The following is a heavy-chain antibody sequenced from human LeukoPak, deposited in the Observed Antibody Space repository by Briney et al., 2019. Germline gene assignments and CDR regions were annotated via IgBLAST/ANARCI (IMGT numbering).Heavy chain of an antibody. Sequence: GGSLRLSCVASGFTFSSNAMSWVRQAPGKGLEWVALTSGSGGITYYADSVLGRFTTSRENSKNTLYLQMNSLRAEDAAVYYCAKDQGDSSGYPLYFFDYWGRGTLVPVSS. CDR2: TSGSGGIT. CDR3: AKDQGDSSGYPLYFFDY. V-gene: IGHV3-23*01. D-gene: IGHD3-22*01. CDR1: GFTFSSNA. J-gene: IGHJ4*02.